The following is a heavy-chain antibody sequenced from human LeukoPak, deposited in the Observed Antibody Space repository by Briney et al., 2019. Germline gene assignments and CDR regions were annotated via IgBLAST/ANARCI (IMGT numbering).Heavy chain of an antibody. Sequence: PGGSLRLSCAASGFTVSSNYMSWVRQAPGKGLEWVSVIYSGGSTYYADSVKGRFTISRDNSKNTLYLQMNSLRAEDTAVYYCARSRPRYSGYDSGFDYWGQGTLVTVSS. D-gene: IGHD5-12*01. J-gene: IGHJ4*02. CDR1: GFTVSSNY. CDR3: ARSRPRYSGYDSGFDY. V-gene: IGHV3-66*01. CDR2: IYSGGST.